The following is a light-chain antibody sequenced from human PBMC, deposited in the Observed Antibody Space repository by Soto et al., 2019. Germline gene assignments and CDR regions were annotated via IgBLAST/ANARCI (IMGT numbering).Light chain of an antibody. J-gene: IGKJ4*01. CDR1: QSVSSN. CDR3: QQYGSLPLT. V-gene: IGKV3-20*01. CDR2: GAS. Sequence: EILMTQSPVTLSVSAGERATLSCRASQSVSSNLAWYQQKPGQAPSLLIYGASSRATGIPDRFSGSGSGTDFTLTISGLEPEDFAVYYCQQYGSLPLTFGGGTKVDIK.